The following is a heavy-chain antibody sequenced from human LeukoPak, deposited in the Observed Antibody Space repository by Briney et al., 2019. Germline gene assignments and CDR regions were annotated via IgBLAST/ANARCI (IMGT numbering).Heavy chain of an antibody. CDR3: ARAGGSSYSSSWSNYFDY. CDR2: IYYSGST. V-gene: IGHV4-59*01. J-gene: IGHJ4*02. Sequence: SETLSLTCTVSGGSISSYYWSWIRQPPGKGLEWIGYIYYSGSTNYNPSLKSRVTMSVDTSKNQFSLKLSSVTAADTAVYYCARAGGSSYSSSWSNYFDYWGQGTLVTVSS. CDR1: GGSISSYY. D-gene: IGHD6-13*01.